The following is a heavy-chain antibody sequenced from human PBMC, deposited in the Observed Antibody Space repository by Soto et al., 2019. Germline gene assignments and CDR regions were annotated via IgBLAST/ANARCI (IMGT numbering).Heavy chain of an antibody. D-gene: IGHD3-22*01. Sequence: ASVKVSCNASGYTFPDKYLPCVRQAPGQGLEWMGWINPHSGGTDFAQKFQGRVTMTRDTSISTAYMELSSLRSEDTAVYYCARGREYYYHSSGYPPIRLLGLLLVDDAFDIWGQGTMVTV. J-gene: IGHJ3*02. CDR2: INPHSGGT. CDR3: ARGREYYYHSSGYPPIRLLGLLLVDDAFDI. CDR1: GYTFPDKY. V-gene: IGHV1-2*02.